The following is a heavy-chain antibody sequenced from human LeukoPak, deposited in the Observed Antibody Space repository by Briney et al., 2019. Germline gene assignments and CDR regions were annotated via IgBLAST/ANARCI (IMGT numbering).Heavy chain of an antibody. V-gene: IGHV4-39*01. J-gene: IGHJ6*03. D-gene: IGHD2/OR15-2a*01. CDR2: IYYSGST. Sequence: PSETLSLTCTVSGGSISSSSYYWGWIRQPPGKGLEWIGSIYYSGSTYYNPSLKSRVTISVDTSKNQFSLKLSSVTAADTAVYYCARSRVILYYYYVDVWGKGTTVTVSS. CDR3: ARSRVILYYYYVDV. CDR1: GGSISSSSYY.